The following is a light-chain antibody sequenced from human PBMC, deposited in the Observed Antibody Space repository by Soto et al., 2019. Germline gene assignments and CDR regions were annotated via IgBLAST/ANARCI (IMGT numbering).Light chain of an antibody. V-gene: IGKV3-15*01. CDR1: QSVNSK. CDR3: QQYNYWLPIT. CDR2: GAS. Sequence: IVCTQSRSTLSVSPGERVTLSCRASQSVNSKVAWYQQKPGQAPRLLIYGASTGATGIPARFSGSGSGTEFTLTISSLQSEDFAVYDCQQYNYWLPITFGQGTRLEIK. J-gene: IGKJ5*01.